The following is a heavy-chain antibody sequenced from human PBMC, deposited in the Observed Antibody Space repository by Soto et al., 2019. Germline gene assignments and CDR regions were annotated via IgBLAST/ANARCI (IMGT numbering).Heavy chain of an antibody. Sequence: ASETLSLTCTVSGDSITYYYWSWIRQSPGKGLEWIGYIYYSGSASYNPSLKSRVTISVDTSKNQFSLKMTSVTTADTAVYYCARGRRNWFDPWGQGTLVTVSS. CDR3: ARGRRNWFDP. V-gene: IGHV4-59*01. J-gene: IGHJ5*02. CDR1: GDSITYYY. CDR2: IYYSGSA.